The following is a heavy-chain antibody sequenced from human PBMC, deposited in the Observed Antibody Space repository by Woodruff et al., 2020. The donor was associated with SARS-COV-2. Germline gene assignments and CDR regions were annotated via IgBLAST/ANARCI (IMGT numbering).Heavy chain of an antibody. D-gene: IGHD5-18*01. J-gene: IGHJ4*02. CDR3: TTLRGYSQEFDY. CDR2: R. Sequence: RDYAAPVKGRFTISRDDSKNTLYLQMNSLKTEDTAVYYCTTLRGYSQEFDYWGQGTLVTVSS. V-gene: IGHV3-15*01.